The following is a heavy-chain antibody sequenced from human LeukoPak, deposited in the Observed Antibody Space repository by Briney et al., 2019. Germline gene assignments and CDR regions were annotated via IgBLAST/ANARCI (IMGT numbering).Heavy chain of an antibody. CDR1: GFTFDDYA. Sequence: GGSLRLSCAASGFTFDDYAMHWVRQAPGKGLEWVSGISWNSGSIGYADSVKGRFTISRDNAKNSLCLQMNSLRAEDMALYYCAKDMSREYYDILTGYYNFDYWGQGTLVTVSS. D-gene: IGHD3-9*01. CDR2: ISWNSGSI. V-gene: IGHV3-9*03. CDR3: AKDMSREYYDILTGYYNFDY. J-gene: IGHJ4*02.